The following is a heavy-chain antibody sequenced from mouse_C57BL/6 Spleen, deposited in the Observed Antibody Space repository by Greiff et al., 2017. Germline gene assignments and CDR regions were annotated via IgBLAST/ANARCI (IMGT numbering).Heavy chain of an antibody. CDR1: GYTFTDYN. V-gene: IGHV1-22*01. CDR2: INPNNGGT. D-gene: IGHD2-3*01. J-gene: IGHJ4*01. CDR3: ARRGVYDGYYVAMDY. Sequence: VQLQQSGPELVKPGASVKMSCKASGYTFTDYNMHWVKQSHGKSLEWIGYINPNNGGTSYNQKFKGKATLIVNKSSSTAYMELRSLTSEDSAVYYCARRGVYDGYYVAMDYWGQGTSVTVSS.